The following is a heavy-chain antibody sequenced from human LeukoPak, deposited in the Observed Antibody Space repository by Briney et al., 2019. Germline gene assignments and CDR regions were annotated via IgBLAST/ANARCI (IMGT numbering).Heavy chain of an antibody. V-gene: IGHV1-69*13. CDR2: IIPIFGTA. Sequence: ASVKVSCKASGYTFTSYYMHWVRQAPGQGLEWMGGIIPIFGTANYAQKFQGRVTITADESTSTAYMELSSLRSEDTAVYYCARDHEDSSGYYPYYFDYWGQGTLVTVSS. CDR1: GYTFTSYY. J-gene: IGHJ4*02. D-gene: IGHD3-22*01. CDR3: ARDHEDSSGYYPYYFDY.